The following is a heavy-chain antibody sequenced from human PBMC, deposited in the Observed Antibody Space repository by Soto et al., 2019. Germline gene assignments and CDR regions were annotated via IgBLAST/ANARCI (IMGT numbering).Heavy chain of an antibody. CDR1: GETFSTYA. Sequence: QVQLVQSGAAVKKPGSSVKVSCKASGETFSTYAISWVRQAPGQGLEWLGGIIPSFNTPNYALKFQGRVRITADKSTSTAYMELSSLTSEDTPVYYCAIVIVATIVATTYFDYWGQGPLVTVAS. J-gene: IGHJ4*02. V-gene: IGHV1-69*14. CDR3: AIVIVATIVATTYFDY. CDR2: IIPSFNTP. D-gene: IGHD2-15*01.